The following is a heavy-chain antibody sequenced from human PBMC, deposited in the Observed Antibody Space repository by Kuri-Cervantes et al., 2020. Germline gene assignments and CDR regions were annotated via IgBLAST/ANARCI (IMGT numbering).Heavy chain of an antibody. J-gene: IGHJ6*02. V-gene: IGHV1-69*13. CDR2: IIPIFGTA. CDR3: ASGYVFGMDV. Sequence: SVKVSCKASGYTFTSYAMNWVRQAPGQGLEWMGGIIPIFGTANYAQKFQGRVTITADESTSTAYMELSSLRSEDTAVYYCASGYVFGMDVWGQGTAVTVSS. CDR1: GYTFTSYA. D-gene: IGHD3-22*01.